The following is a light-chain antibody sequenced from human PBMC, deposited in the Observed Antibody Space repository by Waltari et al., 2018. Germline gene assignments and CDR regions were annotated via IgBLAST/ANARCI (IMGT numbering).Light chain of an antibody. Sequence: ETLMTQSPATLSVSPGERVTLSCSASQSVTTNLACYQQKPGQAPRLLIYRASTRATGVPARFSGSGSGTEFTLTINALQSEDFAVYYCHQYNNWPPNTFGQGTLLEIK. CDR1: QSVTTN. V-gene: IGKV3-15*01. CDR3: HQYNNWPPNT. CDR2: RAS. J-gene: IGKJ2*01.